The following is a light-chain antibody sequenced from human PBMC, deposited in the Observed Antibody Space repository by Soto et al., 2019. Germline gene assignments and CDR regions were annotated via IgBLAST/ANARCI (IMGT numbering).Light chain of an antibody. CDR1: SSDVGGYNY. Sequence: QCALTQAASVSGSPGQSITISCTGTSSDVGGYNYVSWYQQHPGKAPKLMIYEVNNRPSGVSNRFSGSKSGNTASLTISGLQAEDEADYYCTSYTSSNTPVFGGGTKVTVL. CDR3: TSYTSSNTPV. V-gene: IGLV2-14*01. CDR2: EVN. J-gene: IGLJ3*02.